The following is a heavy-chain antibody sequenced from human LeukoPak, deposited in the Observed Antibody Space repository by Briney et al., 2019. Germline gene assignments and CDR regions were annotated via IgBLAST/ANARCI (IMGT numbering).Heavy chain of an antibody. CDR3: AREVQAYDFWSTDYYMDV. V-gene: IGHV1-8*03. D-gene: IGHD3-3*01. J-gene: IGHJ6*03. CDR1: GYTFTNYD. CDR2: MNPNSGNT. Sequence: ASVKVSCQASGYTFTNYDINWVRQATGQGLEWMGWMNPNSGNTGYSQKFQGRVTITRNTSMNTAYMELSSLRFEDTAVYYCAREVQAYDFWSTDYYMDVWGKGTTVTVSS.